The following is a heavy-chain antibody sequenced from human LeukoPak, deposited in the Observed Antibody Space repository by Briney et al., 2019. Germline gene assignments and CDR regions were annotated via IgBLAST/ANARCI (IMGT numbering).Heavy chain of an antibody. CDR1: GGSISGYY. J-gene: IGHJ4*02. V-gene: IGHV4-59*12. CDR2: IYYSGST. CDR3: ARGRTATKRYDY. D-gene: IGHD5-18*01. Sequence: TSETLSLTCTVSGGSISGYYWSWIRQPPGKGLEWIGYIYYSGSTNYNPSLKSRVTISVDTSKNQFSLKLSSVTAADTAVYYCARGRTATKRYDYWGQGTLVTVSS.